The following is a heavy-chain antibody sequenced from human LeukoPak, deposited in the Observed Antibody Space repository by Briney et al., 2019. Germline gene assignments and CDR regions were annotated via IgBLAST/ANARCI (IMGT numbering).Heavy chain of an antibody. J-gene: IGHJ4*02. Sequence: GGSLRLSCAASGFTVSSNYMSWVRQAPGKGLEWVSVIYSGGSTYYADSVKGRFTISRDNSKNTLYLQMNSLRAEDTAVYYCARDGRLVSSWYYFDYWGQGTLVTVSS. D-gene: IGHD3-9*01. CDR2: IYSGGST. CDR1: GFTVSSNY. CDR3: ARDGRLVSSWYYFDY. V-gene: IGHV3-53*01.